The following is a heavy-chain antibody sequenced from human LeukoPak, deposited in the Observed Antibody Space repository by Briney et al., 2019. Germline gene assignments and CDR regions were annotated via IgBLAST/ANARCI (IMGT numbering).Heavy chain of an antibody. V-gene: IGHV4-34*01. CDR2: INHSGST. J-gene: IGHJ6*03. CDR3: ARGYYGSGSHCCHMDV. Sequence: PSETLSLTCAVYVGSFSGYYWSWIRQPPGKGLEWIGEINHSGSTNYNSSLKSRVTISVDTSKNQFSLKLSSVTAADTAVYYCARGYYGSGSHCCHMDVWGKGPTITVS. D-gene: IGHD3-10*01. CDR1: VGSFSGYY.